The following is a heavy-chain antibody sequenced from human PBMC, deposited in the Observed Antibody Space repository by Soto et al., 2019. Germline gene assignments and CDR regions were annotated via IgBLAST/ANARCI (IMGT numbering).Heavy chain of an antibody. V-gene: IGHV1-46*01. CDR1: GYTFTSYY. J-gene: IGHJ4*02. D-gene: IGHD4-17*01. Sequence: ASVKVSCKASGYTFTSYYMHWVRQAPGQGLEWMGIINPSGGSTSYAQKYQGRVTMTRDTSTSTVYMELSSLRSEDTAVYYCAATVTTNGDFDYWGQGTLVTVSS. CDR3: AATVTTNGDFDY. CDR2: INPSGGST.